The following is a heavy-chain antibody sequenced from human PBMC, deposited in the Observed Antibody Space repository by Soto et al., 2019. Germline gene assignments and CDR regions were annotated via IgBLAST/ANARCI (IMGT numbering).Heavy chain of an antibody. CDR3: AKFWGRVTVAVDDY. V-gene: IGHV3-30*18. CDR1: GFTFSNFG. Sequence: QVHLVESGGGVVQPGRSLRLSCAASGFTFSNFGMQWVRQAPGKGLEWVASISYVGNTKYSADSVKGRFTISRDNSKNTLYLQMNSLRSEDTAVYYCAKFWGRVTVAVDDYWGQGTLVSVSS. CDR2: ISYVGNTK. D-gene: IGHD2-15*01. J-gene: IGHJ4*02.